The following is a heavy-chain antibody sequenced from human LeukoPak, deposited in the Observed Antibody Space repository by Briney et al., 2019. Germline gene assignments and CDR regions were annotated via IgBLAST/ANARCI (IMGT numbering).Heavy chain of an antibody. Sequence: GGSLRLSCAASGFTFSSYWMHWVRQAPGKGLVWVSRINSDGSSTSYADSVKGRFTISRDNAKNALYLQMNSLRAEDTAVYYCARDHANYYDSSGYYYWGQGTLVTVSS. D-gene: IGHD3-22*01. V-gene: IGHV3-74*01. J-gene: IGHJ4*02. CDR2: INSDGSST. CDR1: GFTFSSYW. CDR3: ARDHANYYDSSGYYY.